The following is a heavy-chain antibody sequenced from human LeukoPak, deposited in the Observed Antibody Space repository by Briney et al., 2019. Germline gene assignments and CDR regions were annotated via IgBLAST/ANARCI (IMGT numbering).Heavy chain of an antibody. CDR2: INPNSGGT. D-gene: IGHD1-26*01. CDR1: GYTFTGYY. V-gene: IGHV1-2*02. J-gene: IGHJ3*02. CDR3: ARVPRSGTVTRGAFDI. Sequence: ASVKVSCKASGYTFTGYYMHWVRQAPGQGLEWMGWINPNSGGTNYAQKFQGRVTMTRDTSISTAYMELSRLRSDDTAVYYCARVPRSGTVTRGAFDIWGQGTMVTVSS.